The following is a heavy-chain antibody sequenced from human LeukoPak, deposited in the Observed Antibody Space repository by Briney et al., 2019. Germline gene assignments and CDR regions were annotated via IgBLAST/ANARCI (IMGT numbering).Heavy chain of an antibody. Sequence: GGSLRLSCVASGFTFSNYWMSWVRQAPGKGLEWVANIKQDGSEKYYLDSVKGRFTISRDNSKNTLYLQMNSLRAEDTAVYYCAKDVEGGDSSGSHFDYWGQGTLVTVSS. D-gene: IGHD3-22*01. V-gene: IGHV3-7*01. CDR1: GFTFSNYW. CDR3: AKDVEGGDSSGSHFDY. J-gene: IGHJ4*02. CDR2: IKQDGSEK.